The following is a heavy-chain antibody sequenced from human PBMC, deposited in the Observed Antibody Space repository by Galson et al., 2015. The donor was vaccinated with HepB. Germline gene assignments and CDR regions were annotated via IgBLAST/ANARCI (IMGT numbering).Heavy chain of an antibody. CDR2: IYHSGNT. CDR1: GASMTSYY. D-gene: IGHD3-22*01. CDR3: AKQSRFSDSSGYYGT. J-gene: IGHJ5*02. V-gene: IGHV4-59*08. Sequence: ETLSLTCTVSGASMTSYYWSWIRQSPEKGLEWVGYIYHSGNTDYNPSLKSRVTMSVDTSKSQISLRLSSVTAADTAVYYCAKQSRFSDSSGYYGTWGQGILVTVSS.